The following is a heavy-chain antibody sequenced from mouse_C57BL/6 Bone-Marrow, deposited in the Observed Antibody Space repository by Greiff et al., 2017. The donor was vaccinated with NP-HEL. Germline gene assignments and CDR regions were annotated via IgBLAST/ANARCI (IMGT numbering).Heavy chain of an antibody. CDR3: ARDGYYGGAMDY. CDR1: GYTFTSYW. CDR2: IDPSDSET. V-gene: IGHV1-52*01. Sequence: QVQLQQSGAELVRPGSSVKLSCKASGYTFTSYWMHWVKQRPIQGLEWIGNIDPSDSETHYNQKFKDKATLTVDKSSSTAYMQLSSLTSEDSAVYYCARDGYYGGAMDYWGQGTSVTVSS. J-gene: IGHJ4*01. D-gene: IGHD2-3*01.